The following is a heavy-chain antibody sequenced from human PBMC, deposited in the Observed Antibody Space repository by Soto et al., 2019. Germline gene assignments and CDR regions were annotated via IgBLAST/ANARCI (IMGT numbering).Heavy chain of an antibody. CDR1: GFTFTKYG. J-gene: IGHJ4*01. Sequence: XSVKVSCKASGFTFTKYGVTWVRQAPGQGIEWXGWISXYRGNKDYKQXXQGRVYMXXDTYKTTAYLELRRLTSDDTAVYYCARGDSFDYWGQGTLVTVSS. V-gene: IGHV1-18*01. CDR2: ISXYRGNK. CDR3: ARGDSFDY.